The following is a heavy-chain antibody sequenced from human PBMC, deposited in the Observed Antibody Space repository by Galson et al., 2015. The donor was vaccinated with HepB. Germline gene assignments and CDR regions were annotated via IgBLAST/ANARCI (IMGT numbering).Heavy chain of an antibody. Sequence: SLRLSCAASGYTFSSYAMSWVRQAPGQGLEWVAAISGSDGNTYYADSVKGRFTITRDTSKNTLYLQLNSLRAEDTAVYYCANLWDSSGYYYYYGMDVWGQGTTVTVSS. CDR3: ANLWDSSGYYYYYGMDV. CDR1: GYTFSSYA. V-gene: IGHV3-23*01. CDR2: ISGSDGNT. D-gene: IGHD3-22*01. J-gene: IGHJ6*02.